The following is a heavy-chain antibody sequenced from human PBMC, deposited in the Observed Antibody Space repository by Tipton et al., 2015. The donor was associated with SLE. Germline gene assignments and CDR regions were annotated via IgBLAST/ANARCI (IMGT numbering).Heavy chain of an antibody. CDR2: IYYSGST. J-gene: IGHJ4*02. V-gene: IGHV4-34*01. D-gene: IGHD6-25*01. CDR1: GGSFSGYY. CDR3: AREMRQRSHY. Sequence: TLSLTCAVYGGSFSGYYWSWIRQPPGKGLEWIGYIYYSGSTYYNPSLKSRVTISVDTSKNQFSLKLSSVTAADTAVYYCAREMRQRSHYWGQGTLVTVSS.